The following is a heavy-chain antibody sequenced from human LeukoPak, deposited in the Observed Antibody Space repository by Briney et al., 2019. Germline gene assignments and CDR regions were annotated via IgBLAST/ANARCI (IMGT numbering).Heavy chain of an antibody. CDR3: AKLPGAYCGGDCYW. V-gene: IGHV3-23*01. D-gene: IGHD2-21*02. CDR2: ISGSGGST. Sequence: GGSLRLSCAASGFTFSSYAMSWVRQAPGKGLEWVSAISGSGGSTYYADSVKGRFTISRDNSKNTLYLQMNSLRAEDTAVYYCAKLPGAYCGGDCYWWGQGTLVTVSS. CDR1: GFTFSSYA. J-gene: IGHJ4*02.